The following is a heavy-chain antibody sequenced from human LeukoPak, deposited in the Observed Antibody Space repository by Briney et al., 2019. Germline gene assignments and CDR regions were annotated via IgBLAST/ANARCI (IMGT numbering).Heavy chain of an antibody. V-gene: IGHV1-69*13. CDR3: ASLVYSYGYAS. CDR2: IIPIFGTA. J-gene: IGHJ5*02. D-gene: IGHD5-18*01. CDR1: GGTFSSYA. Sequence: GASVKVSCKASGGTFSSYAISWVRQAPGQGLEWMGGIIPIFGTANYAQKFQGRVTITADESTSTAYMELSSLRSEDTAVYYCASLVYSYGYASWGQGTLVTVSS.